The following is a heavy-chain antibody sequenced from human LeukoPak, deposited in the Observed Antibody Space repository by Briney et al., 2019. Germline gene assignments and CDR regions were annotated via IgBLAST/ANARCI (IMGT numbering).Heavy chain of an antibody. CDR1: GFTLSSYW. J-gene: IGHJ4*02. Sequence: GGSLRLSCATSGFTLSSYWMHWVRQAPGKGLVWVSRIDSDGSSTTYADSVKGRFTISRDNAKNTLYLQMNSPRAEDTALYYCTRSDSGQIDYWGQGTLVSVSS. CDR3: TRSDSGQIDY. D-gene: IGHD5-12*01. CDR2: IDSDGSST. V-gene: IGHV3-74*01.